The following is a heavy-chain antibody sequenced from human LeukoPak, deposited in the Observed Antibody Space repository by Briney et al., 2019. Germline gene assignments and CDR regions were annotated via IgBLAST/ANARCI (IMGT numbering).Heavy chain of an antibody. CDR1: GFTLSSYS. CDR3: ARYCSGGSCYSLGAFDYYYYGMDV. D-gene: IGHD2-15*01. CDR2: ISSSSSYI. V-gene: IGHV3-21*01. Sequence: GGSLRLSCAASGFTLSSYSMNRVRQAPGKGLEWVSSISSSSSYIYYADSVKGRFTISRDNAKNSLYLQMNSLRAEDTAVYYCARYCSGGSCYSLGAFDYYYYGMDVWGQGTTVTVSS. J-gene: IGHJ6*02.